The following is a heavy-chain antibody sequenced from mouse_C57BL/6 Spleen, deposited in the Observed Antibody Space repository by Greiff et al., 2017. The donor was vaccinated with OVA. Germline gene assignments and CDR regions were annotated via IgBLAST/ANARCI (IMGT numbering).Heavy chain of an antibody. CDR1: GYTFTSYW. Sequence: QVQLQQSGAELVKPGASVKLSCKASGYTFTSYWMQWVKQRPGQGLEWIGEIDPSDSYTNYNQKFKGKATLTVDTSSSTAYMQLSSLTSEDSAVYYCAYYSNYRFAYWGQGTLVTVSA. CDR2: IDPSDSYT. J-gene: IGHJ3*01. CDR3: AYYSNYRFAY. V-gene: IGHV1-50*01. D-gene: IGHD2-5*01.